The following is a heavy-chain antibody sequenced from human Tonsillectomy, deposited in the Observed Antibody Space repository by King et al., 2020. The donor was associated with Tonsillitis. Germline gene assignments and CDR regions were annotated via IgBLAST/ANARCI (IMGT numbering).Heavy chain of an antibody. V-gene: IGHV4-39*01. CDR1: GDSISSSGYY. CDR3: ARPSVLRPDLSYFDY. Sequence: QLQESGPGLMKPSETLSLNCTVSGDSISSSGYYWGWIRQPPGKGLEWIGSFSYSGTTYNNPSLKSRVTISVDTSKNRFYLKLTSVTAADTAVYLCARPSVLRPDLSYFDYWGQGTLVTVSS. CDR2: FSYSGTT. J-gene: IGHJ4*02. D-gene: IGHD2-15*01.